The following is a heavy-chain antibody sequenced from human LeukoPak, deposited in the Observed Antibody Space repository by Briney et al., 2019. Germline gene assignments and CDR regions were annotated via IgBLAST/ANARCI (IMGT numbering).Heavy chain of an antibody. CDR2: INHSGST. CDR1: GGSFRGYY. V-gene: IGHV4-34*01. CDR3: ARGLRSSSWDYLDY. J-gene: IGHJ4*02. D-gene: IGHD6-13*01. Sequence: SETLSLTCAVYGGSFRGYYWSWVRQPPGRGLEWIGEINHSGSTKHNPSLKSRVTISVDTSKNQFFLKLSSVTAADTAVYYCARGLRSSSWDYLDYWGQGTLVTVSS.